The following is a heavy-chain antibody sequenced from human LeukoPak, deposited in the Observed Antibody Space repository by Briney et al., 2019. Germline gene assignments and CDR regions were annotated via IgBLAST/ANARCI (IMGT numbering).Heavy chain of an antibody. J-gene: IGHJ3*02. CDR3: AKDLVEAAAGIDAFDI. CDR2: ISGSGGST. Sequence: GGSLRLSCAASGFTFSSYAMSCVRQAPVKGLEWVSAISGSGGSTYYADSVKGRSTISRDNSKNTLYLQMNSLRAEDTAVYYCAKDLVEAAAGIDAFDIWGQGTMVTVSS. D-gene: IGHD6-13*01. CDR1: GFTFSSYA. V-gene: IGHV3-23*01.